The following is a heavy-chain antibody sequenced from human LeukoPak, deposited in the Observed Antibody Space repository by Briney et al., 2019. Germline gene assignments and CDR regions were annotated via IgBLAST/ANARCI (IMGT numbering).Heavy chain of an antibody. CDR1: GFTFSTYA. CDR2: ISASGGST. V-gene: IGHV3-23*01. J-gene: IGHJ3*02. CDR3: ARGGHCSGGSCYSSLTAFDI. Sequence: GGSLRLSCAASGFTFSTYAMSWVRQAPGKGLEWVSTISASGGSTYYADSVKGRFTISRDNSKNTLYLQMNSLRAEDTAVYYCARGGHCSGGSCYSSLTAFDIWGQGTMVTVSS. D-gene: IGHD2-15*01.